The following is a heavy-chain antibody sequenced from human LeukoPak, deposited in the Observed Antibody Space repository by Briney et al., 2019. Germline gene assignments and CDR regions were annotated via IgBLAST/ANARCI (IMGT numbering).Heavy chain of an antibody. CDR2: INPNSGGT. Sequence: ASVKVSCKASGYTFTGYYMHRVRQAPGQGLEWMGWINPNSGGTNYAQKFQGRVTMTRDTSISTAYMELSSLRSEDTAVYYCASSLRLPSLFDYWGQGTLVTVSS. V-gene: IGHV1-2*02. CDR3: ASSLRLPSLFDY. J-gene: IGHJ4*02. CDR1: GYTFTGYY. D-gene: IGHD2-21*02.